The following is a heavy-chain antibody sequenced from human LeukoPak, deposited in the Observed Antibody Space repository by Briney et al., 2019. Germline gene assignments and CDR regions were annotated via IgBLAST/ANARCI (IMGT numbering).Heavy chain of an antibody. CDR3: ARGGDYYYGSGSYLRRLDY. V-gene: IGHV3-74*01. D-gene: IGHD3-10*01. CDR2: INSDGSST. J-gene: IGHJ4*02. CDR1: GFTLSSYW. Sequence: GGSLRLSCAASGFTLSSYWMHWVRQAPGKGLVWVSRINSDGSSTSYADSVKGRFTISRDNAKNTLYLQMNSLRAEDTAVYYCARGGDYYYGSGSYLRRLDYWGQGTLVTVSS.